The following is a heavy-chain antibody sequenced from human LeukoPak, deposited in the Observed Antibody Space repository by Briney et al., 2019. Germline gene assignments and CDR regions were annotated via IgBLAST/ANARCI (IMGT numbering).Heavy chain of an antibody. V-gene: IGHV4-34*01. CDR3: ARGPITEDGTFHSPNA. J-gene: IGHJ5*02. D-gene: IGHD1-1*01. Sequence: PGGSLRLSCAASGFMFSNYWMTWVRQSPGMGLEWIGEITERGSTNYNPSLKSRVTISRDTSKNHFSLKVSSVTAADTAVYYCARGPITEDGTFHSPNAWGQGTLVTVSS. CDR1: GFMFSNYW. CDR2: ITERGST.